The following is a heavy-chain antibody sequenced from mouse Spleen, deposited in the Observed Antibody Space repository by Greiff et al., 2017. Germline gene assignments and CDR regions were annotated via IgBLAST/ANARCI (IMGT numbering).Heavy chain of an antibody. J-gene: IGHJ3*01. CDR2: IWSDGST. Sequence: VQGVESGPGLVAPSQSLSITCTVSGFSLTNYAVHWVRQSPGKGLEWLGVIWSDGSTDYNAAFISRLSISKDNSKSQVFFKMNSLQADDTAIYYCARNFPPSMIGAWFAYWGQGTLVTVSA. D-gene: IGHD2-3*01. V-gene: IGHV2-4-1*01. CDR3: ARNFPPSMIGAWFAY. CDR1: GFSLTNYA.